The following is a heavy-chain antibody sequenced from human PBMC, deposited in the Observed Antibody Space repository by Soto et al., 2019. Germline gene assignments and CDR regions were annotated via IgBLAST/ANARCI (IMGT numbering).Heavy chain of an antibody. D-gene: IGHD1-26*01. CDR3: ARDGAYSGSYYGPYYFDY. Sequence: QVQLVESGGGVVQPGRSLRLSCAASGFTFSSYGMHWVRQAPGKGLEWVAVIWYDGSNKYYADSVKGRFTISRDNSKNTLYLQMNNLRAEDTAVYYCARDGAYSGSYYGPYYFDYWGQGTLVTVSS. CDR1: GFTFSSYG. V-gene: IGHV3-33*01. CDR2: IWYDGSNK. J-gene: IGHJ4*02.